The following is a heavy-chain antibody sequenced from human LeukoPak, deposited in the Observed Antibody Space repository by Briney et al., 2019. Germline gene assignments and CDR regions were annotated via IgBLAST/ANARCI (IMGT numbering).Heavy chain of an antibody. CDR2: IYQSGTT. CDR1: GGFITSGIHW. D-gene: IGHD4-17*01. CDR3: ATYFYGDYALHYFDY. Sequence: SSGTLSLTCTVSGGFITSGIHWWSWARLTPGKGLEWIGEIYQSGTTNYKPSLKSRVTMSLDKSRNLFSLQLSSVTAADTAVYYCATYFYGDYALHYFDYWGQGALVTVSS. J-gene: IGHJ4*02. V-gene: IGHV4-4*02.